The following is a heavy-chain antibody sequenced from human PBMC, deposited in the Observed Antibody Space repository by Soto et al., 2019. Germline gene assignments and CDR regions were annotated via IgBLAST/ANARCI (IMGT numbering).Heavy chain of an antibody. V-gene: IGHV4-59*01. CDR3: GRGEVERYNWNYGIDS. D-gene: IGHD1-7*01. Sequence: SETLSLTCTVSGGSISSYYWSWIRQPPGKGLEWIGYIYYSGNTNYNPSLKSRVTISVDTSKNQFSLKLSSVTAADTAVYYCGRGEVERYNWNYGIDSWGQGTLVPVSS. J-gene: IGHJ4*02. CDR2: IYYSGNT. CDR1: GGSISSYY.